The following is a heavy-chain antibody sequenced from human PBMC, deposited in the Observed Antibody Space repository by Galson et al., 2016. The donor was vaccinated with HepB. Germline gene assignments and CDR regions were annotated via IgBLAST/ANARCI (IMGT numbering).Heavy chain of an antibody. J-gene: IGHJ4*02. CDR2: LSDTGGRT. D-gene: IGHD6-6*01. V-gene: IGHV3-23*01. Sequence: SLRLSCADSGFTSSTYAMNWVRQAPGKGLEWVSSLSDTGGRTYYTDSVMGRFTISRDFGTNTVYLQMNSLKAEDTAVYYCAKDGWTAGRPFDSWGKGTLVTVSS. CDR3: AKDGWTAGRPFDS. CDR1: GFTSSTYA.